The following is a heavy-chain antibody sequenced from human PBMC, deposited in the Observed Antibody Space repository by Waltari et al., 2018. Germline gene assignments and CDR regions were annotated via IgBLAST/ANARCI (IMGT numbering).Heavy chain of an antibody. CDR3: VRESFGNDI. D-gene: IGHD3-10*01. CDR2: IKREIDGGTA. Sequence: QLVESGGGLVKPGESLRLSCVGSGYPFNYAWMSWVRQAPGKGLEWVGRIKREIDGGTAEYVESVKDRFTISRDDSKNTLYLQMNGLKSEDSAVYFCVRESFGNDIWGQGTLVTVSS. CDR1: GYPFNYAW. V-gene: IGHV3-15*01. J-gene: IGHJ4*02.